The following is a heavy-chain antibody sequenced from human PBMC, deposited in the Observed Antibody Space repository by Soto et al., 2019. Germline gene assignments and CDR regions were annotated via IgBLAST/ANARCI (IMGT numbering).Heavy chain of an antibody. J-gene: IGHJ6*02. CDR2: MNPNSGNT. Sequence: ASVKVSCKASGYTFTNYDINWVRQATGQGLEWMGWMNPNSGNTGYAQKFQGRVTMSRNSSISTAYMELSSLRSEDTAVYYCATTYSGSYPGYYGMDVWGQGTTVTVSS. CDR1: GYTFTNYD. CDR3: ATTYSGSYPGYYGMDV. D-gene: IGHD1-26*01. V-gene: IGHV1-8*01.